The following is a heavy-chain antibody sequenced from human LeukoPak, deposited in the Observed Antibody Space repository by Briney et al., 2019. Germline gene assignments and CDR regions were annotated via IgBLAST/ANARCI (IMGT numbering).Heavy chain of an antibody. D-gene: IGHD7-27*01. V-gene: IGHV4-34*01. CDR2: INHSGTT. CDR1: GGSFSGYY. Sequence: SESLSLTCAVYGGSFSGYYWCWIRHPPGKGREWDGEINHSGTTNNHPSLKSRVTISVDTSTNQVSLKLSSVTAADTAVYYCARGPQGRNWLDPWGKGTLVTVSS. CDR3: ARGPQGRNWLDP. J-gene: IGHJ5*02.